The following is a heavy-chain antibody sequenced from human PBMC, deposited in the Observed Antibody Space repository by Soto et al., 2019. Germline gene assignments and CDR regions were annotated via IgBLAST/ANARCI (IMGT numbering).Heavy chain of an antibody. D-gene: IGHD5-18*01. V-gene: IGHV4-30-2*01. J-gene: IGHJ4*02. Sequence: QQQLQESGSGLVKPSQTLSLTCAVSGGSISSGGYSWSWIRQPPGKGLECIGYISHSGSTYYNPSLKSRVTTSPDRSKNQFSLKLSSVTAADTAVYYCARGAAMVDYWGQGTLVTVSS. CDR2: ISHSGST. CDR3: ARGAAMVDY. CDR1: GGSISSGGYS.